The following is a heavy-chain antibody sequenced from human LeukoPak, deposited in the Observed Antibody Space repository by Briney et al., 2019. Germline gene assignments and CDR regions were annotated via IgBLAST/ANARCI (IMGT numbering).Heavy chain of an antibody. CDR1: GYTLTELS. D-gene: IGHD1-26*01. CDR3: ATDHIVGAHYGMDV. Sequence: ASVTVSCKVSGYTLTELSMHWVRQAPGKGLEWMGGFDPEDGETIYAQKFQGRVTMTEDTSTDTAYMELSSPRSEDTAVYYCATDHIVGAHYGMDVWGQGTTVTVSS. CDR2: FDPEDGET. J-gene: IGHJ6*02. V-gene: IGHV1-24*01.